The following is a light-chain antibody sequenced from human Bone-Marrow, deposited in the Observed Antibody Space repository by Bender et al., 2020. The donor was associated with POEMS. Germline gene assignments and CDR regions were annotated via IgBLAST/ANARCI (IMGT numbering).Light chain of an antibody. J-gene: IGLJ2*01. CDR3: QAWDTYSVI. CDR2: QDT. V-gene: IGLV3-1*01. CDR1: DLGDNY. Sequence: SYEVTLPPSVSVSPGPTASITCSCDDLGDNYVAWYHQNPGQPPVLVIYQDTKRPSGIPERFSGSNSRNTATLTISGTQAMDETDYYCQAWDTYSVIFGGGTKLTVL.